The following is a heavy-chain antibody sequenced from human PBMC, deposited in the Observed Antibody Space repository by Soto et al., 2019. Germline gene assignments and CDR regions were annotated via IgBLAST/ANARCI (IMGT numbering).Heavy chain of an antibody. CDR1: GFTFSRYA. D-gene: IGHD3-3*01. V-gene: IGHV3-30-3*01. J-gene: IGHJ6*02. CDR2: ISYDGSNK. CDR3: ARDGPHYDFWSGYQYYYYGMDV. Sequence: VGSLRLSCAASGFTFSRYAMHWVRQAPGKGLEWVAVISYDGSNKYYADSVKGRFTISRDNSKNTLYLQMNSLRAEDTAVYYCARDGPHYDFWSGYQYYYYGMDVWGQGTTVTVSS.